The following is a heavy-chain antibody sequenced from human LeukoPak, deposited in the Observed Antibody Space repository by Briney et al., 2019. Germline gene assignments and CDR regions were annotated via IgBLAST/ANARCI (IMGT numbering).Heavy chain of an antibody. D-gene: IGHD6-19*01. CDR2: INPNSGGT. Sequence: ASVKVSCKASGYTFTGYYMHWLRQAPGQGLEWMGWINPNSGGTNYAQKFQGRVTMTRDTSISTAYMELSRLRSDDTAVYYCARGQQWLVRSLDYWGQGTLVTVSS. CDR1: GYTFTGYY. CDR3: ARGQQWLVRSLDY. J-gene: IGHJ4*02. V-gene: IGHV1-2*02.